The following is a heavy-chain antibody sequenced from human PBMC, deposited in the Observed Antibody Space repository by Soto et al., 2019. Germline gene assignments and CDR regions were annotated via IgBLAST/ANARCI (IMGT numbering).Heavy chain of an antibody. D-gene: IGHD1-1*01. CDR2: INPNSGGT. V-gene: IGHV1-2*02. CDR3: ASASNWNSGYYYYGMDV. J-gene: IGHJ6*02. Sequence: ASVKVSCKASGYTFTGYYMHWVRQAPGQGLEWMGWINPNSGGTNYAQKFQGRVTMTRDTSISTAYMELSRLRYDDTAVYYCASASNWNSGYYYYGMDVWGQGTTVTVSS. CDR1: GYTFTGYY.